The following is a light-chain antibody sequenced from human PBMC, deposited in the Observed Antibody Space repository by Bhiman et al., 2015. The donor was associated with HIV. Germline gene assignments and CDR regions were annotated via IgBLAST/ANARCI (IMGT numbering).Light chain of an antibody. Sequence: QPVLTQPPSVSGAPGQRVTISCTGSSSNIGAGYDVHWYQQLPGTAPKLLIYGNSNRPSGVPDRFSGSKSGTSASLAITGLQVEDEAEYYCQSYGSSLSGYVFGTGTKVTVL. V-gene: IGLV1-40*01. CDR1: SSNIGAGYD. CDR3: QSYGSSLSGYV. CDR2: GNS. J-gene: IGLJ1*01.